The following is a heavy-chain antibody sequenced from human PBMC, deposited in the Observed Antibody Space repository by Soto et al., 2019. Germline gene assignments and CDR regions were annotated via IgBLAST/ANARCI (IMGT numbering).Heavy chain of an antibody. CDR1: GRSITSYY. CDR2: IYDNGNT. V-gene: IGHV4-59*12. Sequence: QVVLQESGPGLVKPSETLSLTCSVSGRSITSYYWSWVRQPPGKGLEWIGYIYDNGNTSQNPSLKSRVTMSADTSQNPVFLKLTAVTGADTAVYYCARTYDSDGYANEFDSWGQGILVTVTS. J-gene: IGHJ4*02. D-gene: IGHD3-22*01. CDR3: ARTYDSDGYANEFDS.